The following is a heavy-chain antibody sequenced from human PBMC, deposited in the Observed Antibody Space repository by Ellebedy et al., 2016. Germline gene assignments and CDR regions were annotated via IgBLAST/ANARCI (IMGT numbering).Heavy chain of an antibody. J-gene: IGHJ3*02. Sequence: SETLSLTCTVSGGSISSYYWSWIRQPPGKGLEWIGYIYYSGRTNYNPSLKSRVTISVDTSKNQFSLKLSSVTAADTAVYYCARVGGVGSSGYFRMAFDIWGQGTMVTVSS. D-gene: IGHD6-13*01. CDR1: GGSISSYY. V-gene: IGHV4-59*12. CDR3: ARVGGVGSSGYFRMAFDI. CDR2: IYYSGRT.